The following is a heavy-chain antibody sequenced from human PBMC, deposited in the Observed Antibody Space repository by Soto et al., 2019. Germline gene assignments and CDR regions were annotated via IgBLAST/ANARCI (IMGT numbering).Heavy chain of an antibody. J-gene: IGHJ4*02. CDR2: ISWNGGDV. V-gene: IGHV3-9*01. Sequence: EVQLVESGGGFVQPGRSLRLSCVVSGFTFDDHAMHWVRQAPGKGLEWVSGISWNGGDVDYADSVKGRFTISRDNVRNALHLQMDSLKTEVTAFYYCAKSCPVLVSGYLDSWGQGTLVSVS. CDR1: GFTFDDHA. D-gene: IGHD3-16*02. CDR3: AKSCPVLVSGYLDS.